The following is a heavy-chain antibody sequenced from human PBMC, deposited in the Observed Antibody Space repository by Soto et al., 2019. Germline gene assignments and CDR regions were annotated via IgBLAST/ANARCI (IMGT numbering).Heavy chain of an antibody. CDR1: GFTFSIYA. Sequence: GGSLRLSCAASGFTFSIYAMSWVRQAPGKGLEWVSAISGSGGSTYYGDSVRGRFTISRDNSKNTVYLQMNSLRAEDTAVYYCAKESPATTDSPEYVHHWGQGTLVTVSS. V-gene: IGHV3-23*01. D-gene: IGHD4-4*01. J-gene: IGHJ1*01. CDR3: AKESPATTDSPEYVHH. CDR2: ISGSGGST.